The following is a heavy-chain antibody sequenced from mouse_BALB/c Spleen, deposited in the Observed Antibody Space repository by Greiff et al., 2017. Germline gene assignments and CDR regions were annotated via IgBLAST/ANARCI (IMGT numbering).Heavy chain of an antibody. J-gene: IGHJ4*01. CDR2: ISSGGGST. V-gene: IGHV5-12-1*01. Sequence: EVKVVESGGGLVKPGGSLKLSCAASGFAFSSYDMSWVRQTPEKRLEWVAYISSGGGSTYYPDTVKGRFTISRDNAKNTLYLQMSSLKSEDTAMYYCARRGRGYAMDYWGQGTSVTVSS. CDR3: ARRGRGYAMDY. CDR1: GFAFSSYD.